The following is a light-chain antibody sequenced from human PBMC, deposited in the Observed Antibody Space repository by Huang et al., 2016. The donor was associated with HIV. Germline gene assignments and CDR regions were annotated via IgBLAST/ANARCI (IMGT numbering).Light chain of an antibody. CDR1: QSVSNN. J-gene: IGKJ1*01. CDR3: QQYNVSPR. Sequence: EIVMTQSPATLSVSPGERVTLSCRASQSVSNNLAWYQQKPGQSPRLLIYDASTRATGVPARFSAGGFGTEFTLTISSLQSEDFALYYCQQYNVSPRFGQGTKVEI. CDR2: DAS. V-gene: IGKV3D-15*01.